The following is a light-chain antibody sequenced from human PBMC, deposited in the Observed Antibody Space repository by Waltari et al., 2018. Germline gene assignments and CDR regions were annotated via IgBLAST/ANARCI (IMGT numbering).Light chain of an antibody. CDR3: QSYGSKIVV. V-gene: IGLV6-57*04. CDR1: SGSIASNF. CDR2: EDY. J-gene: IGLJ2*01. Sequence: NFMLTQPHSVSESPGKTVAISCTRSSGSIASNFLQWYQQGPGSAPTLLIYEDYERPSGVPDRFSGSIDRSSNSASLTISELKTEDEAEYYCQSYGSKIVVFGSATKLTVL.